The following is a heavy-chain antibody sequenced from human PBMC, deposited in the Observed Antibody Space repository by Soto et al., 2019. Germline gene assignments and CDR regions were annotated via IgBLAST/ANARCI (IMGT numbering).Heavy chain of an antibody. J-gene: IGHJ4*02. CDR2: IIPIFGTA. V-gene: IGHV1-69*12. CDR1: GGTFSSYA. D-gene: IGHD3-3*01. Sequence: QVQLVQSGAEVKKPGSSVKVSCKASGGTFSSYAISWVRQAPGQGLEWMGGIIPIFGTANYAQKFQGRVTITADESTSTAYMERSSLRSEDTAVYYCARRASIFGVVHSDYWGQGTLVTVSS. CDR3: ARRASIFGVVHSDY.